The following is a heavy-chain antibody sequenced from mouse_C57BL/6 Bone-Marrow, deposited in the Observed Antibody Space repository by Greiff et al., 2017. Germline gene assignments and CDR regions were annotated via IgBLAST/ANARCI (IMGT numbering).Heavy chain of an antibody. Sequence: EVKLMESGGGLVQPGESLKLSCESNEYEFPSHDMSWVRKTPEKRLELVAAINSDGGSTYYPDTMERRFIISRDNTKKTLYLQMSSLRSEDTALYYCARKLTGYYAMDYWGQGTSVTVSS. D-gene: IGHD4-1*01. CDR1: EYEFPSHD. CDR3: ARKLTGYYAMDY. J-gene: IGHJ4*01. V-gene: IGHV5-2*01. CDR2: INSDGGST.